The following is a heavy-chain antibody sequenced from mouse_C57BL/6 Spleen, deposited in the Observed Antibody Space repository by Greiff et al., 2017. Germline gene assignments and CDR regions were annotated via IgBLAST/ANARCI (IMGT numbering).Heavy chain of an antibody. J-gene: IGHJ4*01. CDR2: IDPSDSYT. V-gene: IGHV1-69*01. D-gene: IGHD1-1*01. CDR1: GYTFTSYW. Sequence: QVQLQQPGAELVMPGASVKLSCKASGYTFTSYWMHWVKQRPGQGLEWIGEIDPSDSYTNYNQKFKGKSTLTVDKSSSTAYMQLSSLTSEDSAVXYCARGGGYGSAMDYWGQGTSVTVSS. CDR3: ARGGGYGSAMDY.